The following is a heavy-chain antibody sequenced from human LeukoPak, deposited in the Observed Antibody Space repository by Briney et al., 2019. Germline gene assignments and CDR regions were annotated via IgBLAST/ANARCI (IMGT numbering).Heavy chain of an antibody. CDR3: AKDGGYYYYYMDV. V-gene: IGHV3-23*01. CDR1: GFTFSSYA. CDR2: ISGSGGST. J-gene: IGHJ6*03. D-gene: IGHD3-10*01. Sequence: PGGSLRLSCAASGFTFSSYAMSWVRQAPGKGLEWVSAISGSGGSTYYADSVKGRFTISRDNSKNTLYLQMNSLRAEDAAVYYCAKDGGYYYYYMDVWGKGTTVTVSS.